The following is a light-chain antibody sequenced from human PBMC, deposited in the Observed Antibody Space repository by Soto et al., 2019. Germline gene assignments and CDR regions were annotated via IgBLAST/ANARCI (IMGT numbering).Light chain of an antibody. Sequence: QSALTQPPSASGSPGQSVTISCTGTSSDVGGYNYVSWYQQHPGKAPKVMIYEVSKRPSGVPYRFSGSKSGNTASLTVSGLQAEDEADYYCSSYAGSNNLGVFGTGTKVTVL. CDR1: SSDVGGYNY. J-gene: IGLJ1*01. V-gene: IGLV2-8*01. CDR3: SSYAGSNNLGV. CDR2: EVS.